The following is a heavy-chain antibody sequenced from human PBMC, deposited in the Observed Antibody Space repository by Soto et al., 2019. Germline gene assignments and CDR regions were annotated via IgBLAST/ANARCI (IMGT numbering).Heavy chain of an antibody. J-gene: IGHJ4*02. CDR3: AKGQGWSYYSAS. CDR1: GFTFSSYA. CDR2: IGGSGGT. Sequence: EVQLLESGGGLVQPGGSLRLSCAASGFTFSSYAMSWVRLAPGKGLAWFSSIGGSGGTYYAYSVKGRFTLSRDNSKNMVYLHLNSLRAEDTAMYYCAKGQGWSYYSASWCQGNLVTVPS. V-gene: IGHV3-23*01. D-gene: IGHD2-15*01.